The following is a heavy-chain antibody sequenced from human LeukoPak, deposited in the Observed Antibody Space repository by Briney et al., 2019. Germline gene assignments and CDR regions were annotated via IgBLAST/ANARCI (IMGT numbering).Heavy chain of an antibody. V-gene: IGHV4-4*07. CDR1: SGSISNYD. D-gene: IGHD5-18*01. CDR3: ARHLSGYSYGFLQYNWFDP. CDR2: IYTSGST. J-gene: IGHJ5*02. Sequence: IPSETLSLTCTVSSGSISNYDWSWIRQPAGKGLEWIGRIYTSGSTNYNPSLKSRVTMSVDTSKKQFSLKLSSVTAADTAVYYCARHLSGYSYGFLQYNWFDPWGQGTLVTVSS.